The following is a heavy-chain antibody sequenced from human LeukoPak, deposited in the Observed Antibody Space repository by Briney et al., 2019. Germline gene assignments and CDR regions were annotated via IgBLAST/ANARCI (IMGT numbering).Heavy chain of an antibody. CDR1: GFIFSRHA. CDR2: VSGSGTGA. J-gene: IGHJ1*01. V-gene: IGHV3-23*01. CDR3: AKVSVVPAAHAEYFQY. D-gene: IGHD2-2*01. Sequence: PGGSLRLSCAASGFIFSRHAMSWVRQAPGKGLEWVSVVSGSGTGAFYADAVKGRFTISRDNSKNTVFLQMNSLRAEDTAVYYCAKVSVVPAAHAEYFQYWGQGTLVTVSS.